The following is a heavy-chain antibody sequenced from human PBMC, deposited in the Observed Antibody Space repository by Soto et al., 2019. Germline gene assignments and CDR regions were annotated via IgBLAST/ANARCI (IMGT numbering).Heavy chain of an antibody. D-gene: IGHD3-3*01. J-gene: IGHJ6*02. V-gene: IGHV4-34*01. Sequence: PSETLSHTCSVYGGSFSGYYWSWIRQPPGKGLEWIGEINHSGSTNYNPSLKSRVTISVDTSKNPFSMKLSSVTAADTDVYYCARGRIKIFGVVTHYYYGMDVWGQGTTGT. CDR1: GGSFSGYY. CDR3: ARGRIKIFGVVTHYYYGMDV. CDR2: INHSGST.